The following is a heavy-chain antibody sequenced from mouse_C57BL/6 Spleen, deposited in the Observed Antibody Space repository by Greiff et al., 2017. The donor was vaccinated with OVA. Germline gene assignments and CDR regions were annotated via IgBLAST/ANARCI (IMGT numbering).Heavy chain of an antibody. CDR3: TRDSYGSSLDY. J-gene: IGHJ2*01. CDR2: ISSGGDYI. Sequence: EVQVVESGEGLVKPGGSLKLSCAASGFTFSSYAMSWVRQTPEKRLEWVAYISSGGDYIYYADTVKGRFTISRDNARNTLYLQMSSLKSEDTAMYYCTRDSYGSSLDYWGQGTTLTVSS. CDR1: GFTFSSYA. D-gene: IGHD1-1*01. V-gene: IGHV5-9-1*02.